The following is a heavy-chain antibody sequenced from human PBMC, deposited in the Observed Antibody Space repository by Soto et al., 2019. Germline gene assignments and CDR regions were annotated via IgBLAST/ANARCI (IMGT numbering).Heavy chain of an antibody. CDR2: VDTIGGT. CDR1: GFIFSNHD. Sequence: EVQLVESGGGLVQPGGSLRLSCAASGFIFSNHDMHWVRQASGKGLEWVSVVDTIGGTYYSGFVKGRFTISRENAKNSFYLQMNNLRAEDTAVYYCARESAGCSGSCPKPLDYWGQGILVTVSS. D-gene: IGHD2-15*01. V-gene: IGHV3-13*01. CDR3: ARESAGCSGSCPKPLDY. J-gene: IGHJ4*02.